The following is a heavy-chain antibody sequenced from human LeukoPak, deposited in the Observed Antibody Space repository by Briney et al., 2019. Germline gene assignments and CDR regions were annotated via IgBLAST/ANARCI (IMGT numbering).Heavy chain of an antibody. CDR3: ARVPTRAVRGVIRPVYGMDV. CDR2: INPGDSDT. D-gene: IGHD3-10*01. V-gene: IGHV5-51*01. CDR1: GYIFTSYW. J-gene: IGHJ6*02. Sequence: GESLKISCKGSGYIFTSYWIGWVRQMPGKGPEWVGIINPGDSDTRYSPSFQGQVTISADKSISTAYLQWSSLKASDTAMYYCARVPTRAVRGVIRPVYGMDVWGQGTTVTVSS.